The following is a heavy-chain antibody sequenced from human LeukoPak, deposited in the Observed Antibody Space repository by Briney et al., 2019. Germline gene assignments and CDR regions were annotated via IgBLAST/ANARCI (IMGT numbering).Heavy chain of an antibody. J-gene: IGHJ4*02. CDR2: ISSSGSTI. CDR1: EFTFSSYE. V-gene: IGHV3-48*03. Sequence: HPGGSLRLSCAASEFTFSSYEMNWVRQAPGKGLEWVSYISSSGSTIYYADSVKGRFTISRDNAKNSLYLQMNSLRAEDTAVYYCAKDEVGGHFEYWGQGTLVTVSS. D-gene: IGHD1-26*01. CDR3: AKDEVGGHFEY.